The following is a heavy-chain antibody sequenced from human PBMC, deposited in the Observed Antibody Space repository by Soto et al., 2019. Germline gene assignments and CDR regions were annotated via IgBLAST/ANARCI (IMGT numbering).Heavy chain of an antibody. CDR1: GDSVSSNSAA. V-gene: IGHV6-1*01. CDR3: ARVAIWVTMIVVVITSFVSSPTPYDAFDI. CDR2: TYYRSKWYN. J-gene: IGHJ3*02. Sequence: SQTLSLTCAISGDSVSSNSAAWNWIRQSPSRGLEWLGRTYYRSKWYNDYAVSVKSRITINPDTSKNQFSLQLNSVTPEDTAVYYCARVAIWVTMIVVVITSFVSSPTPYDAFDIWGQGTMVTVSS. D-gene: IGHD3-22*01.